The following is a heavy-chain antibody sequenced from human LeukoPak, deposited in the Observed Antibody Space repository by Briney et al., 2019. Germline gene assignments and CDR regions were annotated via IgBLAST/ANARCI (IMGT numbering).Heavy chain of an antibody. CDR1: GFTVSTYY. Sequence: QSGGSLRLSCAVSGFTVSTYYMSWVRQVPGKGLEWVSVIYSGGSTYYADSVKGRFTISRDNSKNTLYLQMNSLRAEDTAVYYCARGLYSSSWPDYWGQGTLVTVSS. CDR3: ARGLYSSSWPDY. CDR2: IYSGGST. J-gene: IGHJ4*02. D-gene: IGHD6-13*01. V-gene: IGHV3-66*01.